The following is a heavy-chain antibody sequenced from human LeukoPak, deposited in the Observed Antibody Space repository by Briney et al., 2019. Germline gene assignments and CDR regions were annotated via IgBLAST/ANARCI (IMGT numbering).Heavy chain of an antibody. Sequence: GASVKVSCKASGDTFTGYYMHWVRRAPGQGLEWMGWINPNSGGTNYAQKFQGRVTMTRDTSISTAYMALSRLRSDDTAVYYCACLPPRTTGAFDIWGQGTMVTVSS. V-gene: IGHV1-2*02. CDR1: GDTFTGYY. CDR2: INPNSGGT. D-gene: IGHD1-14*01. CDR3: ACLPPRTTGAFDI. J-gene: IGHJ3*02.